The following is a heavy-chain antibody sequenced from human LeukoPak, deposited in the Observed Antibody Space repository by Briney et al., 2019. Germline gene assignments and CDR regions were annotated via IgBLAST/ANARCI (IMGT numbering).Heavy chain of an antibody. CDR1: GFTFSSYG. Sequence: GGSLRLSCAASGFTFSSYGMHWVRQAPGMGLEGVAIISYDGSNQYYADSVKGRFTISRDNSRNTLYLQMNSLRPEDTALYYCAKVRVDAYVSPNDYWGQGTLVTVSS. D-gene: IGHD3-16*01. J-gene: IGHJ4*02. CDR2: ISYDGSNQ. V-gene: IGHV3-30*18. CDR3: AKVRVDAYVSPNDY.